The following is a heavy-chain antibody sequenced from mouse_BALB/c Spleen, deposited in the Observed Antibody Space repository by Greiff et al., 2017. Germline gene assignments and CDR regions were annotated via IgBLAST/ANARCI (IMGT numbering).Heavy chain of an antibody. CDR2: INPSSGYT. CDR1: GYTFTCYT. J-gene: IGHJ4*01. Sequence: VPLQQSGAELASPGASVKMSCKASGYTFTCYTMHWVKQRPGQGLEWIGYINPSSGYTNYHQKFKDKATLTADKSSSTAYMQLSSLTSEDSAVYYCARADRYDGYYAMDYWGQGTTVTVSS. V-gene: IGHV1-4*01. D-gene: IGHD2-14*01. CDR3: ARADRYDGYYAMDY.